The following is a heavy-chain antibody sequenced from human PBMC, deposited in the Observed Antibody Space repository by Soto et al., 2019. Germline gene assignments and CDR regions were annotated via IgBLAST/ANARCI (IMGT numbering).Heavy chain of an antibody. CDR1: GGSISSYY. V-gene: IGHV4-59*01. Sequence: SETLSLTCTVSGGSISSYYWSWIRQPPGKGLEWIGYIYYSGSTNYNPSLKSRVTISVDTSKNQFSLKLSSVTAADTAVYYCARGGYDYIWGSYRIINWFDPWGQGTLVTVSS. CDR2: IYYSGST. D-gene: IGHD3-16*02. CDR3: ARGGYDYIWGSYRIINWFDP. J-gene: IGHJ5*02.